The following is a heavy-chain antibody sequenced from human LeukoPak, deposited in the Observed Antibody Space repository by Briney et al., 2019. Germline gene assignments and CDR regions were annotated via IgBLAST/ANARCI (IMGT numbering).Heavy chain of an antibody. CDR1: AFIFSGHW. CDR3: AKDPYSLIIAAAGKDY. CDR2: IKEDGSER. Sequence: GGSLRLSCEGSAFIFSGHWMNWVRQTPGKGLEWVASIKEDGSERQYVDSVKGRFSISRDNTKGSLFLQLNSLRAEDTAVYYCAKDPYSLIIAAAGKDYWGQGTLVTVSS. J-gene: IGHJ4*02. V-gene: IGHV3-7*03. D-gene: IGHD6-13*01.